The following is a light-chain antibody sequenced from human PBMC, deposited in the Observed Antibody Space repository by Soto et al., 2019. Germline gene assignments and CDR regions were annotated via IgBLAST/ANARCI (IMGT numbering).Light chain of an antibody. CDR3: SSYTSSSTLV. CDR1: SSDVGGYNY. CDR2: DVS. V-gene: IGLV2-14*01. J-gene: IGLJ1*01. Sequence: QSVLTQPASVSGSPGQSITISCTGTSSDVGGYNYVSWYQQHPGKAHKLMIYDVSNRPSGVSNRFSGSKSGNTASLTFFGFQVEDEADYYCSSYTSSSTLVFGTGTKVTVL.